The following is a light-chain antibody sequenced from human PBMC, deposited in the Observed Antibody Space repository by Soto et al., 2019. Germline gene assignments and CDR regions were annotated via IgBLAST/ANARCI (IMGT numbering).Light chain of an antibody. CDR3: QQRRNWPHT. CDR1: QSVSSY. Sequence: EIVLTQSPATLSLSPGERATLSCRASQSVSSYLAWYQQKPGQAPRLLIYDASNRATGIPARFSGSGSGTDFTLTISSLEPEDFAVYYCQQRRNWPHTFGQVTKLEIK. J-gene: IGKJ2*01. V-gene: IGKV3-11*01. CDR2: DAS.